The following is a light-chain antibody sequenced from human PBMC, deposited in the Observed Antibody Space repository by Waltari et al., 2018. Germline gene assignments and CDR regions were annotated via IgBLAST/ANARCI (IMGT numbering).Light chain of an antibody. CDR3: LQVSSFPVT. CDR2: TAS. V-gene: IGKV1-12*01. J-gene: IGKJ4*01. CDR1: QDIGSW. Sequence: DIQMTQSPSSVSASVGDRVTITCWASQDIGSWLAWYQQKPGKAPNLLIYTASSLESWVPSRFSGSGSGTDFTLTINSLRPEDFATYSCLQVSSFPVTFGGGTKVEV.